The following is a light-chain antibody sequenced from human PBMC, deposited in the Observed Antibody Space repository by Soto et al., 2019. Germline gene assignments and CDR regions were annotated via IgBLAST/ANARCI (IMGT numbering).Light chain of an antibody. J-gene: IGKJ2*01. CDR2: DAS. V-gene: IGKV3-20*01. CDR3: QQTFHSPRT. Sequence: EIVLTQSPGTLSLSPGETASLSCRASQSVISDFLAWYQQTRGQPPRLLIYDASKRATGIPARFSGSGSGTAFTLTISRVDPEDSAVYYCQQTFHSPRTFGQGTRLEIK. CDR1: QSVISDF.